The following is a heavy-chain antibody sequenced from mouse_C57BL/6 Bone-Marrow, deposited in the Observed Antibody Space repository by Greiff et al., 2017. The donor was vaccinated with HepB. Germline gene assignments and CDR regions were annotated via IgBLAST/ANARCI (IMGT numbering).Heavy chain of an antibody. CDR3: TISRYWYFDV. Sequence: VQLQQSGAELVRPGASVKLSCTASGFNIKDDYMHWVKQRPEKGLEWIGWIDPENGDTEYASKFQGKATITADPSSNTAYLQLSSLKSEDSAVYYCTISRYWYFDVWGTGTTVTVSS. CDR2: IDPENGDT. J-gene: IGHJ1*03. CDR1: GFNIKDDY. V-gene: IGHV14-4*01. D-gene: IGHD2-3*01.